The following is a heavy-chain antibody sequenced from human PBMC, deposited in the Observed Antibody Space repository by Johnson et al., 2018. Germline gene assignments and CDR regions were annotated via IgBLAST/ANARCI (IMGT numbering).Heavy chain of an antibody. CDR2: IIPILGII. CDR1: GDTFSRHT. D-gene: IGHD4-17*01. J-gene: IGHJ3*02. V-gene: IGHV1-69*04. Sequence: QVQLVQSGAEVKKPGSSVKVSCKASGDTFSRHTITWVRQAPGQGLEWMGRIIPILGIINHAQKFPGRVTITADKSTSTAYMELSSRRSEDTAVYYCGREGYGDYFHAFDIWGQGTMVTVSS. CDR3: GREGYGDYFHAFDI.